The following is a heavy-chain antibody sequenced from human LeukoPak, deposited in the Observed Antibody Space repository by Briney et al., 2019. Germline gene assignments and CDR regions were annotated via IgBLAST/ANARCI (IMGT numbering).Heavy chain of an antibody. J-gene: IGHJ4*02. Sequence: GGSLRLSCAASGFTFSSYAMSWVRPAPGKGLEWVPAISGSGGSTYYADSVKGRFTISRDNSKNTLYLQMNSLRAEDTAVYYCAKGRNYGLGFFDYWGQGTLVTVSS. D-gene: IGHD1-7*01. CDR3: AKGRNYGLGFFDY. V-gene: IGHV3-23*01. CDR2: ISGSGGST. CDR1: GFTFSSYA.